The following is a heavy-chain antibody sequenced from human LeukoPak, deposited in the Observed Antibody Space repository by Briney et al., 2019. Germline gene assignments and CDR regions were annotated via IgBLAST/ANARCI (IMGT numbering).Heavy chain of an antibody. CDR2: IKQDGSEK. CDR3: ARDRYKYSSTWSYFDY. D-gene: IGHD6-13*01. Sequence: PGGSLRLSCAASGFTFSVYWMSWVRQAPGEGLEWVANIKQDGSEKYYVDSVKGRFIISRDNAKNSLFLQMNNLRAEDTAVYYCARDRYKYSSTWSYFDYWGQGTLVTVSS. J-gene: IGHJ4*02. CDR1: GFTFSVYW. V-gene: IGHV3-7*01.